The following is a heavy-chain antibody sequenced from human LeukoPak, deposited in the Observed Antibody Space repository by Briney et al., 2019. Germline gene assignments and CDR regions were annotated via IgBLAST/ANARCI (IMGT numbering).Heavy chain of an antibody. CDR2: INGDGSTT. J-gene: IGHJ4*02. V-gene: IGHV3-74*01. CDR3: ATGNYYDSRGYYTFGH. D-gene: IGHD3-22*01. CDR1: GFAFNKYW. Sequence: GGSLRLSCAASGFAFNKYWMHWVRQAPGKGLVWVSRINGDGSTTSYADSVKGGFTISRDNAKNTLYLQMSSLRAEDTAVYYCATGNYYDSRGYYTFGHWGQGTLVTVSS.